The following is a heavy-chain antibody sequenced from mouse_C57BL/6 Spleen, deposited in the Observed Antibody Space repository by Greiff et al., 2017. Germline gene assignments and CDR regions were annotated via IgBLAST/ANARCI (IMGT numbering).Heavy chain of an antibody. V-gene: IGHV1-64*01. J-gene: IGHJ2*01. CDR1: GYTFTSSW. CDR2: IHPNSGST. CDR3: ARSEYDYDPGY. D-gene: IGHD2-4*01. Sequence: QVQLKQPGAELVKPGASVKLSCKASGYTFTSSWMHWVKQRPGQGLEWIGMIHPNSGSTNYNEKFKSKATLTVDKSSSTAYMQLSSLTSEDSAVYYCARSEYDYDPGYWGQGTTLTVSS.